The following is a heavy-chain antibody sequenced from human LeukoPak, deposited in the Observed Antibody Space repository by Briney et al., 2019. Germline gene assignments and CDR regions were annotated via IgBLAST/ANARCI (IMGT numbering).Heavy chain of an antibody. CDR1: GDSVSSNSAA. D-gene: IGHD4-23*01. CDR2: TYDRSKRYN. CDR3: ARDGGNDYIDD. Sequence: SQTLSLTCAVSGDSVSSNSAAWNWTRQSPSRGLEWLGRTYDRSKRYNDYAVSVKSRITIKPDTSKNQFSLQLNSVTPEDTAVYYCARDGGNDYIDDWGQGTLVTVSS. V-gene: IGHV6-1*01. J-gene: IGHJ4*02.